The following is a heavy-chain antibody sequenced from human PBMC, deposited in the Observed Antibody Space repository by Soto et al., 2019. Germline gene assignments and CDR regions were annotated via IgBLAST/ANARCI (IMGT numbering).Heavy chain of an antibody. CDR3: VEPGAYWTR. CDR2: ISYDGSNK. Sequence: PGGSLRLSCAASGFTFSSYGMHWVRQAPGKGLEWVAVISYDGSNKYYADSVKGRFTISRDNSKNILYLQLNILRVDDTALYYCVEPGAYWTRWGQGTLVTVSS. CDR1: GFTFSSYG. D-gene: IGHD1-1*01. V-gene: IGHV3-30*18. J-gene: IGHJ4*02.